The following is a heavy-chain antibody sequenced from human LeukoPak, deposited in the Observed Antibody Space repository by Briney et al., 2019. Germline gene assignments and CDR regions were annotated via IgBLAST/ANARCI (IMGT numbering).Heavy chain of an antibody. CDR3: ARDSRGYCSSTSCYYYGMDV. CDR2: IIHILGIA. CDR1: GGTFRSYA. V-gene: IGHV1-69*04. J-gene: IGHJ6*02. D-gene: IGHD2-2*03. Sequence: SVIVSCNASGGTFRSYAISWVRQAPGEGLEWIGRIIHILGIANYAPKFEGRVTITADKSTRTAYMERSSLRSEDTSVYYCARDSRGYCSSTSCYYYGMDVWGQGTTVTVSS.